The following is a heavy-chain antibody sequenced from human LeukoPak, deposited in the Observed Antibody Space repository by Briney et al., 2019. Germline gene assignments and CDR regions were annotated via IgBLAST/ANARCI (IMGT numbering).Heavy chain of an antibody. CDR2: VYYSGST. D-gene: IGHD6-13*01. CDR3: ARQRSSTWSLGY. J-gene: IGHJ4*02. Sequence: SETLSLTCTVSGGSISSYYWNWIRQPPGKGLEWIGYVYYSGSTNYNPSLKSRVTISVDTSKNQFSLKPSSVTAADTAVYFCARQRSSTWSLGYWGQGTLVTVSS. V-gene: IGHV4-59*08. CDR1: GGSISSYY.